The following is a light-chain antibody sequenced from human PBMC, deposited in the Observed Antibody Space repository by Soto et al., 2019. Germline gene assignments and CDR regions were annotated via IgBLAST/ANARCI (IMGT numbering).Light chain of an antibody. CDR2: DTS. Sequence: EIVLTQSPATLSLSPGERATLSCRASQSVRSYLAWYQQKPGQPPRLLIYDTSNRATGIPARFSGSGYGTDFTLTISSLDPEDFAVYYCQQRSNWPLVTFGPGTRGDIK. V-gene: IGKV3-11*01. J-gene: IGKJ3*01. CDR3: QQRSNWPLVT. CDR1: QSVRSY.